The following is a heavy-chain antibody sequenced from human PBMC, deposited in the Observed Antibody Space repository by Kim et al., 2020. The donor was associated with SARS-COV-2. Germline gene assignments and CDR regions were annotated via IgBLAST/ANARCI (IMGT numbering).Heavy chain of an antibody. D-gene: IGHD3-22*01. Sequence: DSVKGRFTISRDNAKNTLYLQMNSLRAEDTAVYYCAIFPTLNVITRIDNYWGQGTLVTVSS. V-gene: IGHV3-74*01. CDR3: AIFPTLNVITRIDNY. J-gene: IGHJ4*02.